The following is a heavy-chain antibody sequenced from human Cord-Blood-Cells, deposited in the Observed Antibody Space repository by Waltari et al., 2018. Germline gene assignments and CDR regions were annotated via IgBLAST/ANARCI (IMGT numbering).Heavy chain of an antibody. CDR2: IWYDGSNK. CDR3: ASGPDYGDYIGY. D-gene: IGHD4-17*01. Sequence: QVQLAESGGGVVQPGRSLRDSCAACMSTFGSYGTHWFRQAPAKGLEWVAVIWYDGSNKYYADSVKGRFTISRDNSKNTLYLQMNSLRAEDTAVYYCASGPDYGDYIGYWGQGTLVTVSS. V-gene: IGHV3-33*01. CDR1: MSTFGSYG. J-gene: IGHJ4*02.